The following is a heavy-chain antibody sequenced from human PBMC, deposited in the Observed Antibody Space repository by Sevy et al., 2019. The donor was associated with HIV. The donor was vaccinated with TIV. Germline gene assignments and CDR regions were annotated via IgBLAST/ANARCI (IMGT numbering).Heavy chain of an antibody. Sequence: ASVKVSCKASGYTFTSYGISWVRQAPGQGLEWMGWISAYNRNTNYAQKLQGRVTMTTDTSTSTAYMELRSLRSDDTAVYYCARDSIPLVQGVIITPYYYGMDVWGQGTTVTVSS. CDR2: ISAYNRNT. CDR3: ARDSIPLVQGVIITPYYYGMDV. J-gene: IGHJ6*02. D-gene: IGHD3-10*01. V-gene: IGHV1-18*01. CDR1: GYTFTSYG.